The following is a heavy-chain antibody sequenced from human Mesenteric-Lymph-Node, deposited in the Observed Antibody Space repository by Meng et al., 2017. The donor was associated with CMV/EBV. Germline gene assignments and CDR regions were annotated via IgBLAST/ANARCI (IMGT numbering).Heavy chain of an antibody. CDR1: GFTFSSYW. D-gene: IGHD3-22*01. J-gene: IGHJ6*02. V-gene: IGHV3-7*01. CDR3: ARDPMGLVVTVYGMDV. Sequence: GGSLRLSCAASGFTFSSYWMSWVRQAPGKGLEWVANIKQDGSEKYYVDSVKGRFTISRDNAKNSLYLQMNSLRAEDTPVYYCARDPMGLVVTVYGMDVWGQGTTVTVSS. CDR2: IKQDGSEK.